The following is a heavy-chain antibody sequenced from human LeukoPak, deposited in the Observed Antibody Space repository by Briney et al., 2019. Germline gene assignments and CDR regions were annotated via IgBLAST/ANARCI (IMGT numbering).Heavy chain of an antibody. CDR2: INPSGGTT. CDR1: GYTFTSYH. CDR3: ARERSSGYNDAFDI. Sequence: ASVKVSCKASGYTFTSYHMHWVRQAPGQGLEWMGIINPSGGTTNYAQKFQGRVTMTRDMSTSTVYMELSSLRSEDTAVYYCARERSSGYNDAFDIWGQGTMVTVSS. V-gene: IGHV1-46*01. D-gene: IGHD3-22*01. J-gene: IGHJ3*02.